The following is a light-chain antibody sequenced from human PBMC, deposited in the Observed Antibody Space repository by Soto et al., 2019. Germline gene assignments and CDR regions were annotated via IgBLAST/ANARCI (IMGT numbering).Light chain of an antibody. J-gene: IGKJ1*01. Sequence: EIVLTQSPGILYLSPGDRATLSCRASQTISSSLAWYQQRPGQAPRLLIYGASNRATGIPDRFSGSGSGTDFTLTISRLEPEDFAVYYCQQYGSSGTFGQGTKV. V-gene: IGKV3-20*01. CDR2: GAS. CDR3: QQYGSSGT. CDR1: QTISSS.